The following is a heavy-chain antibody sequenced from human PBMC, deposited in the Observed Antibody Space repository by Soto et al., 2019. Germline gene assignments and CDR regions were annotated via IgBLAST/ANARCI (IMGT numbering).Heavy chain of an antibody. Sequence: ASVKVSCKASGYTFTGYYMHWVRQAPGQGLEWMGWINPNSGGTNYAQKFQGRVTMTRDTSISTAYMELSRLRSDDTAVYYCAGDSTAYYYYGMDVWGQGTTVTVS. J-gene: IGHJ6*02. V-gene: IGHV1-2*02. CDR1: GYTFTGYY. CDR2: INPNSGGT. D-gene: IGHD5-18*01. CDR3: AGDSTAYYYYGMDV.